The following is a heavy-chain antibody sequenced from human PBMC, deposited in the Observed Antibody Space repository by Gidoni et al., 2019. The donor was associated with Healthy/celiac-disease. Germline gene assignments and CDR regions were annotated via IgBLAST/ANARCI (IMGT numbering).Heavy chain of an antibody. Sequence: EVQLAQAGAEVKKPGESLKISCKASGYSFTSYWIGWVRQRPGKGLEWMGIIYPGDSDTRYSPSFQGQVAISADKSISTAYLQWSSLKASDTAMYYCARGQLALDDYYFDYWGQGTLVTVSS. CDR2: IYPGDSDT. V-gene: IGHV5-51*01. CDR3: ARGQLALDDYYFDY. CDR1: GYSFTSYW. J-gene: IGHJ4*02. D-gene: IGHD6-6*01.